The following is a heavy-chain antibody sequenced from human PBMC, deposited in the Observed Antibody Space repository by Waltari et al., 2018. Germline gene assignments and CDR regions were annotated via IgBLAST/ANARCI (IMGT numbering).Heavy chain of an antibody. V-gene: IGHV3-21*01. CDR3: ASIRMKIAVAGLGYFDY. Sequence: EVQLVESGGGLVKPGGSLRLSCAASGLTFSSYSMNWVRQAPGKGLEWVSSISSSSSYIYYADSVKGRFTISRDNAKNSLYLQMNSLRAEDMAVYYCASIRMKIAVAGLGYFDYWGQGTLVTVSS. CDR2: ISSSSSYI. D-gene: IGHD6-19*01. CDR1: GLTFSSYS. J-gene: IGHJ4*02.